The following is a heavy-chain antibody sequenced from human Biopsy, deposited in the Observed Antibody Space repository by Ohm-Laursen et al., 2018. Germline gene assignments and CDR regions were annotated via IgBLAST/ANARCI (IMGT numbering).Heavy chain of an antibody. CDR1: GGSIKSYY. D-gene: IGHD7-27*01. CDR2: IYYTGHT. J-gene: IGHJ4*02. Sequence: SQTLSLTWTVSGGSIKSYYWNWIRQSPGKGLEWIGFIYYTGHTNYNPSLKSRATMSVDTSKNQFSLKVISVTAADTAVYYCARLTGDPSYWGQGILVTVSS. V-gene: IGHV4-59*01. CDR3: ARLTGDPSY.